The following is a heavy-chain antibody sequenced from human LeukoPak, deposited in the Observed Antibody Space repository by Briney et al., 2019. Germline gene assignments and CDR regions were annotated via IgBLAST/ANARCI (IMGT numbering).Heavy chain of an antibody. Sequence: PGGSLRLSCAASGFTFDDYAIHWVRQAPGKGLEWVSGISWNSGSIGYADSVKGRFTISRDNAKNSLYLQMNSLRAEDTALYYCAKVPITMVRGVNYYFDYWGQGTLVTVSS. J-gene: IGHJ4*02. CDR3: AKVPITMVRGVNYYFDY. D-gene: IGHD3-10*01. CDR2: ISWNSGSI. V-gene: IGHV3-9*01. CDR1: GFTFDDYA.